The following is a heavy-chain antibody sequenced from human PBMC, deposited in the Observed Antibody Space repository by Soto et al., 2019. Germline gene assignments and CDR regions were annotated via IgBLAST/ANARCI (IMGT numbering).Heavy chain of an antibody. Sequence: QVQLVQSGAEVKKPGASVKVSCKASGYTFTGYYMHWVRQAPGQGLEWMGWINPNSCGTNYAQKFQGRVTMTRDTSIRTAYMELRRLRSDDTAVYYCERDNEWHSNSGFDYWGQGNLVTVSS. V-gene: IGHV1-2*02. CDR1: GYTFTGYY. CDR3: ERDNEWHSNSGFDY. D-gene: IGHD6-13*01. CDR2: INPNSCGT. J-gene: IGHJ4*02.